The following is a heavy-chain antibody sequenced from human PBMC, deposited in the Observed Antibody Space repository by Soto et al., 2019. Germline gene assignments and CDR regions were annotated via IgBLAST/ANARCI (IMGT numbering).Heavy chain of an antibody. V-gene: IGHV3-33*01. CDR2: IWFDGTNK. CDR3: ARGIGLVVRGDVFDL. J-gene: IGHJ3*01. Sequence: QVQLVESGGGVVQSGRSLRLSCAASGFIFGTYGMHWVRQAPGKGLEWVAVIWFDGTNKYYGDFVKGRFTVSRDKSKMYLQMNGLTVEDTAVYYCARGIGLVVRGDVFDLWGQGTLVTVSS. CDR1: GFIFGTYG. D-gene: IGHD3-9*01.